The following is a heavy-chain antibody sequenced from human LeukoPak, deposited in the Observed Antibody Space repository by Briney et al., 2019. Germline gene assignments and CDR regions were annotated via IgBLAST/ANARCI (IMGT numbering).Heavy chain of an antibody. Sequence: GGSLRLSCAASGFILSDYYMNWIRQAPGKGLEWVSYIGSSGNSKYYADSVEGRFTISRDNAKNSLYLQMNSLRAEDTAVYYCARVGGDTGRSFDYWGQGTLVTVSS. CDR1: GFILSDYY. D-gene: IGHD2-15*01. J-gene: IGHJ4*02. CDR2: IGSSGNSK. CDR3: ARVGGDTGRSFDY. V-gene: IGHV3-11*01.